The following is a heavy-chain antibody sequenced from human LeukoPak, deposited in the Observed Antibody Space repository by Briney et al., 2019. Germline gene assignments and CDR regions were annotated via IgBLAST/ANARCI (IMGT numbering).Heavy chain of an antibody. CDR2: IYYSGST. D-gene: IGHD6-13*01. CDR3: ARHLGRIAAAGTLRYYFDY. J-gene: IGHJ4*02. CDR1: GGSISSSSYY. Sequence: PSETLSRTCTVSGGSISSSSYYWGWIRQPPGKGLEWIGSIYYSGSTYYNPSLKSRVTISVDTSKNQFSLKLSSVTAADTAVYYCARHLGRIAAAGTLRYYFDYWGQGTLVTVSS. V-gene: IGHV4-39*01.